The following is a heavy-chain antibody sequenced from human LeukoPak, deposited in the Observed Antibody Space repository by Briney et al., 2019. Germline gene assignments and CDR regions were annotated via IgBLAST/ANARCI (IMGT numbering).Heavy chain of an antibody. CDR1: GGSFSGYY. CDR3: ARTLSVVVTAIHFDY. D-gene: IGHD2-21*02. CDR2: INHSGST. Sequence: PSETLSLTCAVYGGSFSGYYWSWIRQPPGKGLEWIGEINHSGSTNYNPSLKSRVTISVDMSKNQFSLKLSSVTAADTAVYYCARTLSVVVTAIHFDYWGQGTLVTVSS. V-gene: IGHV4-34*01. J-gene: IGHJ4*02.